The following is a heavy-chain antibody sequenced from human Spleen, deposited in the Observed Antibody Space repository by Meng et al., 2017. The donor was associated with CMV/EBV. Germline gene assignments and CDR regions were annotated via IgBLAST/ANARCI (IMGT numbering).Heavy chain of an antibody. CDR2: INSDGSST. CDR3: ATALNPYCSSTSCPPDY. CDR1: GFTFKTYG. J-gene: IGHJ4*02. D-gene: IGHD2-2*01. V-gene: IGHV3-NL1*01. Sequence: GESLKISCEASGFTFKTYGMHWVRQAPGKGLEWVSRINSDGSSTSYADSVKGRFTISRDNSKNTLYLQMNSLRAEDTAVYYCATALNPYCSSTSCPPDYWGQGTLVTVSS.